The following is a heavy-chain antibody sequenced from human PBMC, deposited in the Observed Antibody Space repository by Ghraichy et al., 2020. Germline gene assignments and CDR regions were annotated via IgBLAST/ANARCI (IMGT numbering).Heavy chain of an antibody. D-gene: IGHD3-3*01. CDR1: GYTFTGYY. CDR2: INPNSGGT. V-gene: IGHV1-2*02. CDR3: ARSDFWIDYGLDY. Sequence: ASVKVSCKASGYTFTGYYMHWVRQAPGQGLEWMGWINPNSGGTNYAQEFQGRVTMTRDTSISTAYMELSRLRSDDTAVYYCARSDFWIDYGLDYWGQGTLVTVSS. J-gene: IGHJ4*02.